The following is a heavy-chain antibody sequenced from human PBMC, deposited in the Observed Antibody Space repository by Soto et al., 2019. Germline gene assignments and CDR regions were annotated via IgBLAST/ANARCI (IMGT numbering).Heavy chain of an antibody. CDR3: ARGGPTSADHYYGMDV. CDR2: INSSNGNA. J-gene: IGHJ6*02. V-gene: IGHV1-18*01. D-gene: IGHD3-10*01. Sequence: GASVKVSCKASAYTFTRYGVNWVRQAPGQGLEWMGWINSSNGNAEYAQNLQGRVTMNIDTSTSTAYMELRSLRSDDTAVYYCARGGPTSADHYYGMDVWGQGTTVTVSS. CDR1: AYTFTRYG.